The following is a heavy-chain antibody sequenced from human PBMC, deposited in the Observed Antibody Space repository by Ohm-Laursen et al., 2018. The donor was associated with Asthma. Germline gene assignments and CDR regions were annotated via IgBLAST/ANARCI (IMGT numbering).Heavy chain of an antibody. CDR2: IYYSGST. D-gene: IGHD3-9*01. J-gene: IGHJ5*02. CDR1: GVSVSSGSYY. Sequence: GTLSLTCTVSGVSVSSGSYYWNWIRQPPGKGLEWIGYIYYSGSTNYNPSLKSRVTLSIDTSKNEVSLGLISVTAADTALYFCARLDWVQSMFDTWGQGNLVTVSS. V-gene: IGHV4-61*01. CDR3: ARLDWVQSMFDT.